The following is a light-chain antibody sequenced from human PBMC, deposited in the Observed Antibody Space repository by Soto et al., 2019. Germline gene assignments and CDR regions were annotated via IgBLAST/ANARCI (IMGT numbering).Light chain of an antibody. CDR2: NNN. CDR1: SSNIGSNL. J-gene: IGLJ3*02. Sequence: QSVLTQPPSASGTPGQTVTISCSGSSSNIGSNLVNWYQLLPGTTPRLLIYNNNQRPSAVPDRFSGSKSGTSASLAISGLQSGDEGDYFCALWDDSLNGLRVFGGGTKLTVL. V-gene: IGLV1-44*01. CDR3: ALWDDSLNGLRV.